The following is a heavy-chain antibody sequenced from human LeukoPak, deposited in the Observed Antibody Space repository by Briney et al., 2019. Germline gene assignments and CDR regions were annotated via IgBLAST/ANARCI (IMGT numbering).Heavy chain of an antibody. D-gene: IGHD3-22*01. CDR3: ARVDWGYDSSGYYPNPHFDY. Sequence: PSETLSLTCAVYGGSFSGYYRSWIRQPPGKGLEWIGEINHSGSTNYNPSLKSRVTISVDTSKNQFSLKLSTVTAADTAVYYCARVDWGYDSSGYYPNPHFDYWGQGTLVTVSS. V-gene: IGHV4-34*01. CDR2: INHSGST. J-gene: IGHJ4*02. CDR1: GGSFSGYY.